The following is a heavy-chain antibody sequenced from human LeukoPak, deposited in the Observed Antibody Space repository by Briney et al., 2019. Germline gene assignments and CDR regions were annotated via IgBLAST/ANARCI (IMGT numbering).Heavy chain of an antibody. Sequence: PSETLSLTCTVSGGSISSYYWSWIRQPPGKGLEWIGEINHSGSTNYNPSLKSRVTISVDTSKNQFSLKLSSVTAADTAVYYCASFPSGSYLVGGYFDYWGQGTLVTVSS. J-gene: IGHJ4*02. CDR1: GGSISSYY. CDR2: INHSGST. V-gene: IGHV4-34*01. CDR3: ASFPSGSYLVGGYFDY. D-gene: IGHD1-26*01.